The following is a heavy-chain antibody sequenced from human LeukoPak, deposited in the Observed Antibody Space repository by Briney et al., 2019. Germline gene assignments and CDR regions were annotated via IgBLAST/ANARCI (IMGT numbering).Heavy chain of an antibody. V-gene: IGHV4-4*07. CDR1: GGSISSYY. J-gene: IGHJ5*02. D-gene: IGHD3-10*01. CDR2: IYTSGST. CDR3: ARGKTMVRGVIITFWAEWFDP. Sequence: SETLSLTCTVSGGSISSYYWSWIRQPAGKGLEWIGRIYTSGSTNYNPSLKSRVTMSVDTSKNQFSLKLSSVTAADTAVYYCARGKTMVRGVIITFWAEWFDPWGQGTLVTVSS.